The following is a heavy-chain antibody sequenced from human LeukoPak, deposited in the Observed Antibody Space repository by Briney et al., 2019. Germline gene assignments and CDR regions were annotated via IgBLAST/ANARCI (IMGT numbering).Heavy chain of an antibody. CDR3: ARALGVGFGQNAYYFDH. V-gene: IGHV1-2*06. J-gene: IGHJ4*02. D-gene: IGHD1-26*01. Sequence: GASVKVSCKASGGTFSSHSIAWVRQAPGQGLEWMGRLNPNIGGANYAQKFQGRVTMTRDTSTDTAYMHLSSLRSTDTAVYFCARALGVGFGQNAYYFDHWGQGTLVTVSS. CDR1: GGTFSSHS. CDR2: LNPNIGGA.